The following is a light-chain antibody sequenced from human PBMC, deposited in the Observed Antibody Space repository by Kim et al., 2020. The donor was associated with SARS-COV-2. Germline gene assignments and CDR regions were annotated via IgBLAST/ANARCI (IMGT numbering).Light chain of an antibody. J-gene: IGLJ3*02. CDR3: QTWGTGIG. CDR1: SGHSSYA. V-gene: IGLV4-69*01. CDR2: LNSDGSH. Sequence: QPVLTQSPSASASLGASVKLTCTLSSGHSSYAIAWHQQQPEKGPRYLMKLNSDGSHSKGDGIPDRFSGSSSGAERYLTISSLQSEDEADYYCQTWGTGIGFGGGTQLIVL.